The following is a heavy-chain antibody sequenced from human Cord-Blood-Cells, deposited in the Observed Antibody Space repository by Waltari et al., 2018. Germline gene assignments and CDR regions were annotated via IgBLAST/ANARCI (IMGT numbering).Heavy chain of an antibody. CDR2: IYYSGST. CDR3: ARGKYSSSYNWFDP. Sequence: QVQLQESGPGLVKPSQTLSLTCTVSGGSISSGGYYWSWIRQHPGKGLEWIGYIYYSGSTDYNPSLNSRVTISVDTSKNQFSLKLSCVTAADTAVYYCARGKYSSSYNWFDPWGQGTLVTVSS. CDR1: GGSISSGGYY. V-gene: IGHV4-31*03. D-gene: IGHD6-6*01. J-gene: IGHJ5*02.